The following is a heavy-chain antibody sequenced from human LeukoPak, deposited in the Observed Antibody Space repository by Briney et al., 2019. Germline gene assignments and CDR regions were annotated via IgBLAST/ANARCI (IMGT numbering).Heavy chain of an antibody. CDR2: INPNSGRT. CDR1: GYTFTSSD. D-gene: IGHD6-13*01. J-gene: IGHJ4*02. Sequence: ASVKVSCKASGYTFTSSDINWVRQAAGQGLEWMGWINPNSGRTAYAQKFQGRVTMTANTSISTAYMELSSLRFDDTAVYYCARGRSGLAAAGTYDYWGQGTLITVSS. V-gene: IGHV1-8*01. CDR3: ARGRSGLAAAGTYDY.